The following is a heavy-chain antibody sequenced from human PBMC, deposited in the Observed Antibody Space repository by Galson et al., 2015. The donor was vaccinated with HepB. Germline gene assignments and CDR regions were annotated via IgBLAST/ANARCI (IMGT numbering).Heavy chain of an antibody. CDR3: ARGRASTGYKGGYLDY. Sequence: SLRLSCAASGFTVSSNYMTWVRQAPGKGLEWVSVIYSGGGTYYTDSVKGRFTISRDNSKNTLYLQMIKLGAEDTAVYYCARGRASTGYKGGYLDYWGQGTLDTVSS. D-gene: IGHD3-9*01. CDR1: GFTVSSNY. J-gene: IGHJ4*02. V-gene: IGHV3-53*01. CDR2: IYSGGGT.